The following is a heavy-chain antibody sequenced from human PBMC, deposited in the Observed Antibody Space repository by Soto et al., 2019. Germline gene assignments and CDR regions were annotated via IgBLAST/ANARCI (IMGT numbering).Heavy chain of an antibody. CDR3: ARDFTYYYASPESFDF. V-gene: IGHV3-7*01. J-gene: IGHJ4*02. Sequence: PGGSLRLSCAASGFTFSSYWMSWVRQAPGKGLEWVATIKQDGGEKYFVDSVKGRFTISRDNGKNSLYLQLNSLRVEDTAVYYCARDFTYYYASPESFDFWGQGTLVTVSS. D-gene: IGHD3-10*01. CDR2: IKQDGGEK. CDR1: GFTFSSYW.